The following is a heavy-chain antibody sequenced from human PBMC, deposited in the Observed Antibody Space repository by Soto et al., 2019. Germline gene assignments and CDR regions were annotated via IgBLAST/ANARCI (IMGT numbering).Heavy chain of an antibody. CDR1: GFTFSSYE. CDR3: ARDDLSNYRGYQYGMDV. J-gene: IGHJ6*02. Sequence: PGGSLRLSCAASGFTFSSYEMNWVRQAPGKGLEWVSYISSSGRTIYYADSVKGRFTISRDDAKNSLYLQMNSLRAEDTAVYYCARDDLSNYRGYQYGMDVWGQGTTVTVSS. D-gene: IGHD4-4*01. V-gene: IGHV3-48*03. CDR2: ISSSGRTI.